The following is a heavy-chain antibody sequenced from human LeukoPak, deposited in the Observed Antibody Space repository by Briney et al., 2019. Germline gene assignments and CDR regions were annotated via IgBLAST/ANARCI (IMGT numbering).Heavy chain of an antibody. J-gene: IGHJ2*01. D-gene: IGHD6-13*01. V-gene: IGHV3-13*01. CDR2: IGTAGEI. Sequence: GGSLRLSCAASGFTFRSYDMHWVRQATGKGLEWVSGIGTAGEIYYPGSVKGRFTISRENAKNSLYLQMNSLRAGDTAAYYCARAAHSSTWYSRYFDLWGRGTLVTVSS. CDR3: ARAAHSSTWYSRYFDL. CDR1: GFTFRSYD.